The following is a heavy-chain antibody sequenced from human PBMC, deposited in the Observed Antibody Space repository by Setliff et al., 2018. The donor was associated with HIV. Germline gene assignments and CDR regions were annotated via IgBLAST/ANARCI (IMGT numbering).Heavy chain of an antibody. CDR1: GGTFSGYA. V-gene: IGHV1-69*13. J-gene: IGHJ4*02. CDR3: ARDSHCSGPGCYSGGQFFDY. Sequence: VASVKVSCKAPGGTFSGYAFSWVRQAPGQGFEWMGGSIPVFGTVNYAQKFLGRATITADESTNTSYMELTSLRSEDTAVYFCARDSHCSGPGCYSGGQFFDYWGQGTLVTVSS. D-gene: IGHD2-15*01. CDR2: SIPVFGTV.